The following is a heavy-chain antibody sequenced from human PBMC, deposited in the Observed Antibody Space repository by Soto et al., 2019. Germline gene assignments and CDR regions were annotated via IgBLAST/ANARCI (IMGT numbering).Heavy chain of an antibody. CDR3: ARDLVGGYYDFWSGSRGRFDP. CDR1: GGSISSSNW. J-gene: IGHJ5*02. V-gene: IGHV4-4*02. Sequence: SETLSLTCAVSGGSISSSNWWSWVRQPPGKGLEWIGEIYHSGSTNYNPSLKSRVTISVDKSKNQFSLKLSSVTAADTAVYYCARDLVGGYYDFWSGSRGRFDPWGQGTLVTVSS. CDR2: IYHSGST. D-gene: IGHD3-3*01.